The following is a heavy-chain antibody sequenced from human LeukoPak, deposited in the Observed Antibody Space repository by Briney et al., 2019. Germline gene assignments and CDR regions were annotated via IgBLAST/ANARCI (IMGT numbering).Heavy chain of an antibody. Sequence: GGSLRLSCAASGFTFSSYAMSWVRQAPGKGLEWVSSMTDSGASTYYADSVKGRFTISRDNSKNTLYLQMNSLRAEDTAVYYCAKDLDKVVVVVAAKASGFDYWGQGTLVTVSS. D-gene: IGHD2-15*01. CDR1: GFTFSSYA. CDR2: MTDSGAST. CDR3: AKDLDKVVVVVAAKASGFDY. V-gene: IGHV3-23*01. J-gene: IGHJ4*02.